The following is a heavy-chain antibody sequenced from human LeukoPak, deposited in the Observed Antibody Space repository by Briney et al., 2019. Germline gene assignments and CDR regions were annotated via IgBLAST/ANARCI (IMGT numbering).Heavy chain of an antibody. CDR3: ARAIRTGLGIGSFDG. Sequence: SVTLSLTCTVSGGSISSYYWSWIRQPAGKGLEWIGHIYTSGSTNYNPSLNSRVTMSVDTSNNQCTLRLSSVTAADTAVYYCARAIRTGLGIGSFDGWGQGTLVTVSS. CDR2: IYTSGST. V-gene: IGHV4-4*07. CDR1: GGSISSYY. D-gene: IGHD7-27*01. J-gene: IGHJ4*02.